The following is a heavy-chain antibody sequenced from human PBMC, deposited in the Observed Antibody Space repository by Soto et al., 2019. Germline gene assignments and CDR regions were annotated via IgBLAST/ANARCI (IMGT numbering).Heavy chain of an antibody. CDR1: GGTFSSYT. V-gene: IGHV1-69*02. J-gene: IGHJ6*02. CDR2: IIPILGIA. D-gene: IGHD5-12*01. Sequence: QVQLVQSGAEVKKPGSSVKVSCKASGGTFSSYTISWVRQAPGQGLEWMGRIIPILGIANYAQKFQGRVTITADKSTSTAYMELSSRRSEDTAVYYCARYDLSRDGYNHYYYYGMDVWGQGTTVTVSS. CDR3: ARYDLSRDGYNHYYYYGMDV.